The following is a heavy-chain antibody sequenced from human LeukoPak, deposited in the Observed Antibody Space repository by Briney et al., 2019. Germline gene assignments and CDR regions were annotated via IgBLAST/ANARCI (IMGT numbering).Heavy chain of an antibody. J-gene: IGHJ3*02. D-gene: IGHD6-13*01. CDR2: ISGSDNTR. Sequence: PGGTLSFSCAASGFTFSSYPMNWVRQAPGRGLEWVSYISGSDNTRSYADSVKGRFTISRDNAKSSLSLQMNSLRAEDTAVYYCARRAAAGHLDGFDIWGQGTLITVSS. V-gene: IGHV3-48*03. CDR1: GFTFSSYP. CDR3: ARRAAAGHLDGFDI.